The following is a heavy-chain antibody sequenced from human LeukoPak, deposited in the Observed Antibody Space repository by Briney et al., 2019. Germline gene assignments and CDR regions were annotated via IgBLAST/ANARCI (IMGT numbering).Heavy chain of an antibody. J-gene: IGHJ4*02. D-gene: IGHD6-19*01. CDR1: GGSISSSSYY. CDR3: ARIMGSG. Sequence: SETLSLTCTVSGGSISSSSYYWGWIRQPPGKGLEWIGSIYYSGSTYYNPSLKSRVTISVDTSKNQFSLKLSSLTAADTAVYYCARIMGSGWGQGTLVTVSS. CDR2: IYYSGST. V-gene: IGHV4-39*01.